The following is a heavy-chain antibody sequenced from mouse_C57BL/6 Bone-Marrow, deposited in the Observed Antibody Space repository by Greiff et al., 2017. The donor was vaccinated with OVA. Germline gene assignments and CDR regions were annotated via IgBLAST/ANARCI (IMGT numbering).Heavy chain of an antibody. V-gene: IGHV1-50*01. J-gene: IGHJ3*01. CDR2: IDPSDSYT. Sequence: VQLQQPGAELVKPGASVKLSCKASGYTFTSYWMQWVKQRPGQGLEWIGEIDPSDSYTNYNQKFKGKATLTVDTSSSTAYMQLSSLTSEDSAVYYCAREDYDGYYPFAYWGQVTLVTVSA. D-gene: IGHD2-3*01. CDR3: AREDYDGYYPFAY. CDR1: GYTFTSYW.